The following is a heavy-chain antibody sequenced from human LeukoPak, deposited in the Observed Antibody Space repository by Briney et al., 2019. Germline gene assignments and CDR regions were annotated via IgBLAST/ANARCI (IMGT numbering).Heavy chain of an antibody. V-gene: IGHV1-2*02. CDR1: GHTFTDYY. CDR2: INPNSSAT. CDR3: ASVPTTTAFDS. J-gene: IGHJ4*02. Sequence: ASVKVSCKSSGHTFTDYYMHWVRQAPGQGLKWMGWINPNSSATNYAQKFQGRVTMTRDTSISTAYMELSRLRSDDTAVYYCASVPTTTAFDSWGQGTLVTVSS. D-gene: IGHD4-11*01.